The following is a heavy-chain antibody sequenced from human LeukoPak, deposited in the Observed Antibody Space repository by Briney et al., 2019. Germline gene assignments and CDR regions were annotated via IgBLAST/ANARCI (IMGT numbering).Heavy chain of an antibody. CDR2: IYTRGST. CDR3: ARGRYCSADICSGGDAFDI. J-gene: IGHJ3*02. CDR1: GGSINNYY. Sequence: SETLSLTCTVSGGSINNYYWSWIRQPAGKGLEWIGRIYTRGSTNYNPSLKSRVTMSVDTSKNQFSLKLSSVTAADTAVYYCARGRYCSADICSGGDAFDIWGQGTMDSVSS. V-gene: IGHV4-4*07. D-gene: IGHD2-15*01.